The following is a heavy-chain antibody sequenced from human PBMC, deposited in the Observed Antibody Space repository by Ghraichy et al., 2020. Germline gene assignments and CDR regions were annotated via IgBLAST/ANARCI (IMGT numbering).Heavy chain of an antibody. V-gene: IGHV1-69*13. D-gene: IGHD2-2*01. J-gene: IGHJ6*02. CDR1: GGTFSSYA. CDR3: ARYQRAPGFYYYGMDV. Sequence: SVKVSCKASGGTFSSYAISWVRQAPGQGLEWMGGIIPIFGTANYAQKFQGRVTITADESTSTAYMELSSLRSEDTAVYYCARYQRAPGFYYYGMDVWGQGTTVTVSS. CDR2: IIPIFGTA.